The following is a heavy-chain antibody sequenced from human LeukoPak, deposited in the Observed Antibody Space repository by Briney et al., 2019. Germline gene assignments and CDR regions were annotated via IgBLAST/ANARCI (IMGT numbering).Heavy chain of an antibody. Sequence: ASVKVSCKVSGYPLTELSIHWVRQAPGKGLEWMGGFDPEDGDTVYAQKFHGRVTMTEDTSTDTAYMELSSLRSDDTAVYYCATDNSYDLVTGYSEFDPWGQGTLVTVSS. V-gene: IGHV1-24*01. D-gene: IGHD3-9*01. CDR1: GYPLTELS. J-gene: IGHJ5*02. CDR2: FDPEDGDT. CDR3: ATDNSYDLVTGYSEFDP.